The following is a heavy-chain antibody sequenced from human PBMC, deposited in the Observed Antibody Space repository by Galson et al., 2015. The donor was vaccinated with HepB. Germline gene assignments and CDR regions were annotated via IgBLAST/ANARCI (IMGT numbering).Heavy chain of an antibody. CDR1: GFSFSTYA. V-gene: IGHV3-30*04. Sequence: SLRLSCAASGFSFSTYAMHWVRQAPGKGLEWVAVISYDGTYKYYADSVKGRFTVSRDNSKNTLFLQMTSLSGQDTAMYYCARLQCMRKTCSPSVREWLAPVDKWGQGTLVTVSS. CDR2: ISYDGTYK. CDR3: ARLQCMRKTCSPSVREWLAPVDK. D-gene: IGHD6-19*01. J-gene: IGHJ4*02.